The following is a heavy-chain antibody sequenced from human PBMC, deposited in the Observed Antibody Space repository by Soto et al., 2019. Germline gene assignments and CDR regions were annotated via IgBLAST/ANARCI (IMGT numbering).Heavy chain of an antibody. CDR3: AKDRDSPRYYFHY. CDR2: VSPNGQGI. V-gene: IGHV3-23*01. J-gene: IGHJ4*02. Sequence: GGSLRLSCAAAGFTLGRYGMSWVRQAPGKGLEWVSAVSPNGQGIYYADSVRGRFTISRDFSKNTVFLHMDSLRAEDTAVYYCAKDRDSPRYYFHYCRQGTLVTFSS. CDR1: GFTLGRYG.